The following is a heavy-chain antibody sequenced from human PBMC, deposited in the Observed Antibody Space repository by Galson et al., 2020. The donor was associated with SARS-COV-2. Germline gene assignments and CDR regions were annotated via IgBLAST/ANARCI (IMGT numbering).Heavy chain of an antibody. CDR2: IFYSGST. D-gene: IGHD6-25*01. CDR3: ARVDITATWFDL. V-gene: IGHV4-59*01. CDR1: GGSISSYY. J-gene: IGHJ5*02. Sequence: ASETLSLTCTVSGGSISSYYWSWIRQPPGEGLEWIGYIFYSGSTNYNPSLKSRVTISVDTSKNQFSLNLSSVTAADTAVYYCARVDITATWFDLWGQGTLVTVAS.